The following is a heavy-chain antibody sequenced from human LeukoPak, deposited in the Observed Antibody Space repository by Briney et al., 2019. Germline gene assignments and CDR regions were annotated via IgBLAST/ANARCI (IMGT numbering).Heavy chain of an antibody. J-gene: IGHJ5*02. V-gene: IGHV3-48*04. D-gene: IGHD1-26*01. CDR1: GFTFSSYS. CDR3: ARGPESGKGSYNNWFDP. Sequence: GGSLRLSCAASGFTFSSYSMNWVRQAPGKGLGWVSYISSSSSTIYYADSVKGRFTISRHNAKNSLYLQMNSLRTEDTAVYYRARGPESGKGSYNNWFDPWGQGTLVTVSS. CDR2: ISSSSSTI.